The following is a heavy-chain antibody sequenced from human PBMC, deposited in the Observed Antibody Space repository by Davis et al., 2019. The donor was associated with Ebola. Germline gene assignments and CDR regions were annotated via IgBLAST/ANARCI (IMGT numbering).Heavy chain of an antibody. CDR3: ARRDGSSGWYNYYGMDV. D-gene: IGHD6-19*01. J-gene: IGHJ6*02. Sequence: SETLSLTCTVSGGSISSSSYYWGWIRQPPGKGLEWIGEINHSGSTNYNPSLKSRVTISVDTSKNQFSLKLSSVTAADTAVYYCARRDGSSGWYNYYGMDVWGQGTTVTVSS. CDR2: INHSGST. V-gene: IGHV4-39*07. CDR1: GGSISSSSYY.